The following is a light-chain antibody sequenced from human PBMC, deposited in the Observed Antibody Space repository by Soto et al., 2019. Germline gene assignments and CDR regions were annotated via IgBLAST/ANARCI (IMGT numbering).Light chain of an antibody. J-gene: IGKJ4*01. V-gene: IGKV1-5*03. CDR2: NAS. CDR3: QQYKSYSLT. Sequence: DIQMTQSPSTLSASVGDRVTITCRASQSISPWLAWYQQKPGKAPKFLTYNASSLESGVQTRFSGSGSGTEFTLTISSLQPDDFGTYYCQQYKSYSLTFGGGTKVDIK. CDR1: QSISPW.